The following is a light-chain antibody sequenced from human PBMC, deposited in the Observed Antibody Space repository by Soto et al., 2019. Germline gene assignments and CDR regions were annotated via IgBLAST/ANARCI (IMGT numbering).Light chain of an antibody. CDR2: DDG. J-gene: IGLJ1*01. V-gene: IGLV3-21*02. Sequence: SYELTQPPSVSVAPGQTASITCGGNNIGGKSVHWYQQKPGQAPVLVVYDDGDRPSGIPERFSGSNPGNTATLTISRVEAGDEADYYCQVWDSSSDHYVFATGTKLTVL. CDR1: NIGGKS. CDR3: QVWDSSSDHYV.